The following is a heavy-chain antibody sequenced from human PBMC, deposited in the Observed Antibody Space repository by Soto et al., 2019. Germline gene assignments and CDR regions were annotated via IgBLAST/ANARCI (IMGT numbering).Heavy chain of an antibody. CDR1: DVSSSSSSYY. CDR3: ARGGSHVLRFLEWPPAYYGMDV. J-gene: IGHJ6*02. Sequence: PSDTLSLTCTVADVSSSSSSYYWGWKRQPPGKGLEWIGSIYYSGSTYYNPSLKSRVTISVDTSKNQFSLKLSSVTAADTAVYYCARGGSHVLRFLEWPPAYYGMDVWGQGTTVPVSS. D-gene: IGHD3-3*01. CDR2: IYYSGST. V-gene: IGHV4-39*01.